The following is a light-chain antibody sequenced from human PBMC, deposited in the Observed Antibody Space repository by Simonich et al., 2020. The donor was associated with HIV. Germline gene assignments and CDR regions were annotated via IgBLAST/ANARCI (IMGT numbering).Light chain of an antibody. J-gene: IGKJ2*01. Sequence: EIVMTQSPDTLSVSPGERATLPCRASQSVSINLAWYQQKPGQAPRLLIYAASTRATGIPARFSGSGSGTEFTLTISSLQSEDFAVYCCQQYNNWPYTFGQGTKLEIK. CDR3: QQYNNWPYT. V-gene: IGKV3-15*01. CDR2: AAS. CDR1: QSVSIN.